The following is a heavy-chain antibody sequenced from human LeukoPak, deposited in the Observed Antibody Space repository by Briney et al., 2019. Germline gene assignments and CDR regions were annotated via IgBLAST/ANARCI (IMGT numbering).Heavy chain of an antibody. D-gene: IGHD3-9*01. CDR2: INPNSGGT. CDR3: ARSPDILTGENFDY. J-gene: IGHJ4*02. V-gene: IGHV1-2*02. Sequence: ASVKVSCKASGYTFTGYYMHWVRQAPGQGLEWMGWINPNSGGTKYEHFQGRVTMTRDTSISTAYMELSRLRSGDTAVYYCARSPDILTGENFDYWGQGTLVTVSS. CDR1: GYTFTGYY.